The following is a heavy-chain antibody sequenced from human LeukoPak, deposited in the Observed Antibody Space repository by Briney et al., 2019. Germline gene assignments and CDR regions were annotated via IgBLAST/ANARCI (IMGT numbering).Heavy chain of an antibody. CDR3: ARYDCSSTSCYGMDV. CDR1: GFTFSGYA. CDR2: ISYDGSNK. Sequence: PGGSLRLSCAASGFTFSGYAMHWVRQAPGKGLEWVAVISYDGSNKYYADSVKGRFTISRDNSKNTLYLQMNSLRAEDTAVYYCARYDCSSTSCYGMDVWGQGTTVTVSS. J-gene: IGHJ6*02. D-gene: IGHD2-2*01. V-gene: IGHV3-30-3*01.